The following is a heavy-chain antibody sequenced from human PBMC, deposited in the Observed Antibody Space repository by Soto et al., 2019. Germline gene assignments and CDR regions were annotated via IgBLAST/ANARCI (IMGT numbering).Heavy chain of an antibody. J-gene: IGHJ5*02. V-gene: IGHV1-24*01. Sequence: GASVKVSCKVSGYTLTELSMHWVRQAPGKGLEWMGGFDPEDGETIYARKFQGRVTMTEDTSTDTAYMELSSLRSEDTAVYYCATVRRYYYDRGFDPWGQGTLVTVSS. CDR1: GYTLTELS. CDR2: FDPEDGET. D-gene: IGHD3-22*01. CDR3: ATVRRYYYDRGFDP.